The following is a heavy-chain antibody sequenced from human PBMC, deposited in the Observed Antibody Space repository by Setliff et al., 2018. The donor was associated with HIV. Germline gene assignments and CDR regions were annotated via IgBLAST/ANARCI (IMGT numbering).Heavy chain of an antibody. V-gene: IGHV4-39*01. CDR1: GSLISSYDYY. CDR3: ARKYYDFWGGQTDV. J-gene: IGHJ6*04. CDR2: TYYGGKT. Sequence: KPSETLSLTCTVPGSLISSYDYYWGWIRQPPGGGLEWIGSTYYGGKTYYNPSLESRVAIFEDTSQSHFSLNLTSVTAADTAVYYCARKYYDFWGGQTDVWDKGTTVTVSS. D-gene: IGHD3-3*01.